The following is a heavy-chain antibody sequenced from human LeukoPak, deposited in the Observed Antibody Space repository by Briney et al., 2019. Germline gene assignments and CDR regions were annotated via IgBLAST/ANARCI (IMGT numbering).Heavy chain of an antibody. J-gene: IGHJ4*02. Sequence: GGSLRLSCAASALTFNSCGMHWVRQAPGKGLEWVAFIRNDGSNSYYADSVKGRFTIPRDNSKNTLYLQMNSLRPEDTAVYYCAKDRSYYDSGGFRNFDYWGQGTLVTVSS. CDR1: ALTFNSCG. D-gene: IGHD3-22*01. CDR2: IRNDGSNS. CDR3: AKDRSYYDSGGFRNFDY. V-gene: IGHV3-30*02.